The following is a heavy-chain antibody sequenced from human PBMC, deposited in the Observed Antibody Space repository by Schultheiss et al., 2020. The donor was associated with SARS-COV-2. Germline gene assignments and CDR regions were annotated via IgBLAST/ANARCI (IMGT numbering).Heavy chain of an antibody. CDR3: AKDASSSGWYLNWYFDL. D-gene: IGHD6-19*01. Sequence: GGSLRLSCAASGLTVSNNYMTWVRQAPGKGLEWVSSISGSSGSIYYADSVRGRFTISRDNSKNTLSLQMNSLTAEDTAVYYCAKDASSSGWYLNWYFDLWGRGTLVTVSS. CDR2: ISGSSGSI. CDR1: GLTVSNNY. V-gene: IGHV3-23*01. J-gene: IGHJ2*01.